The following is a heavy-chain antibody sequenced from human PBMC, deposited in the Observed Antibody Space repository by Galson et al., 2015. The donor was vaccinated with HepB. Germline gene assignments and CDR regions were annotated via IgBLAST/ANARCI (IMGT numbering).Heavy chain of an antibody. V-gene: IGHV1-46*04. D-gene: IGHD3-22*01. CDR2: INPSGGST. Sequence: SVKVSCKASGYTFTSYYMHWVRQAPGQGLEWMGIINPSGGSTSYAQKLQGRVTMTRDTSTSTVYMELSSLRSENTAVYYCARARYYYDSSGSQRPGAFDIWGQGTMVTVSS. CDR3: ARARYYYDSSGSQRPGAFDI. J-gene: IGHJ3*02. CDR1: GYTFTSYY.